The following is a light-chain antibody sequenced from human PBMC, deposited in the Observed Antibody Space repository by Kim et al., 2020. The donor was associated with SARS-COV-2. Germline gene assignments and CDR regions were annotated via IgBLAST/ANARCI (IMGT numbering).Light chain of an antibody. CDR3: QVWDTTTFV. Sequence: SVSTGQAASVTCSGDKLGDKYVYWYQQKPGQSPILVIYQDDKRPSGIPERFSGSNSGNTATLTIGGTQAMDEADYYCQVWDTTTFVFGAGTKVTVL. CDR2: QDD. V-gene: IGLV3-1*01. CDR1: KLGDKY. J-gene: IGLJ1*01.